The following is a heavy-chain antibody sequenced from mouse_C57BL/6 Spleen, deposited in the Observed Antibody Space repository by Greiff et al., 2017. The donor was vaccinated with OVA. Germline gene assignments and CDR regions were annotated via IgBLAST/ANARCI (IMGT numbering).Heavy chain of an antibody. CDR2: ISGGGGNT. CDR1: GFTFSSYT. V-gene: IGHV5-9*01. J-gene: IGHJ4*01. D-gene: IGHD1-1*01. Sequence: EVQLVESGGGLVKPGGSLKLSCAASGFTFSSYTMSWVRQTPEKRLEWVATISGGGGNTYYPDSVKGRFTISRDNAKNTLYLQMSSLRSEDTALYYCARHDPYYGSSYGAMDYWGQGTSVTVSS. CDR3: ARHDPYYGSSYGAMDY.